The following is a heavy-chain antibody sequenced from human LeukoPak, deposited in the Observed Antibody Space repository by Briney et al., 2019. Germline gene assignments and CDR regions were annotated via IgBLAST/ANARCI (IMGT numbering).Heavy chain of an antibody. V-gene: IGHV3-53*01. J-gene: IGHJ3*02. D-gene: IGHD4-17*01. CDR1: GFTVSSNY. Sequence: PGGSLRLSCAASGFTVSSNYMSWLRQAPGKGLEWVSVIYSGGSTYYADSVKGRFTISRDNSKNTLYLQMNSLRAEDTAVYYCAKDRTPYYGDFSDAFDIWGQGTMVTVSS. CDR2: IYSGGST. CDR3: AKDRTPYYGDFSDAFDI.